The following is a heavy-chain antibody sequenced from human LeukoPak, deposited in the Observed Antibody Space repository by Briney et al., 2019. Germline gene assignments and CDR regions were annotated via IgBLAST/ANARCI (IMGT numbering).Heavy chain of an antibody. CDR3: ARGPLPYYYDSSGYSLYGMDV. Sequence: GASVKVSCKASGYTFTDYYMHWVRQAPGQGLEWMGWINPNSGGTNYAQKFQGRVTMTRDTSISTAYMELSRLRSDDTAVYYCARGPLPYYYDSSGYSLYGMDVWGQGTTVTVSS. D-gene: IGHD3-22*01. J-gene: IGHJ6*02. CDR2: INPNSGGT. V-gene: IGHV1-2*02. CDR1: GYTFTDYY.